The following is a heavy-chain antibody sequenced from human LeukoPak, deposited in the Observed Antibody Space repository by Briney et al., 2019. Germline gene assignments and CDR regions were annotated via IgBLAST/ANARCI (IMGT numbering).Heavy chain of an antibody. CDR3: TTSIMITFGGVIVRRSDY. Sequence: GGSLRLSCVVSGFTFSNAWMNWVRQAPGKGLEWVGRIKSKTDGGTTDYAAPVKDRFTISRDDSKNTLYLQMNSLKTEDTAVYYCTTSIMITFGGVIVRRSDYWGQGTLVTVSS. CDR1: GFTFSNAW. J-gene: IGHJ4*02. CDR2: IKSKTDGGTT. V-gene: IGHV3-15*01. D-gene: IGHD3-16*02.